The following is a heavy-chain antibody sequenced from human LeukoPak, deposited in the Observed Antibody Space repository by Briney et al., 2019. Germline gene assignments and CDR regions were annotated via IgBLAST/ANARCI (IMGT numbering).Heavy chain of an antibody. CDR3: ASRDGSGYYDY. D-gene: IGHD3-3*01. CDR2: IYYGGSN. CDR1: GGSISSYY. J-gene: IGHJ4*02. V-gene: IGHV4-59*01. Sequence: WGTLSLTCTVSGGSISSYYRRWIRQPPGKGLEWVGFIYYGGSNKYNPSLMSRVNISLDTTKNQYSLKLGSVTAADTAVYYCASRDGSGYYDYWGQGTLVTVSS.